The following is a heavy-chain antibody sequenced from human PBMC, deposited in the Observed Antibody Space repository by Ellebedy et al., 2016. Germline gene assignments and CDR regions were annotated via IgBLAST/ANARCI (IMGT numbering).Heavy chain of an antibody. CDR3: ATVWSSGRYYFDY. Sequence: GGSLRLSCAASGFTFSDYYMSWIRQAPGRGPEWISHISRSSSDIYYADSMRGRFTISTDNAKKSLYLQMNSLRAEDTAIYYCATVWSSGRYYFDYWGQGTLVTVSS. CDR1: GFTFSDYY. CDR2: ISRSSSDI. V-gene: IGHV3-11*01. J-gene: IGHJ4*02. D-gene: IGHD6-19*01.